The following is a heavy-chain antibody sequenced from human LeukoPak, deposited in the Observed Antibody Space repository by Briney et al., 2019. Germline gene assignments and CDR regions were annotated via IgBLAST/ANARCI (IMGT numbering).Heavy chain of an antibody. CDR2: IYYSGST. CDR1: GGSISSGGYY. V-gene: IGHV4-31*03. D-gene: IGHD6-13*01. Sequence: SETLSLTCTVSGGSISSGGYYWSWIRQHPGKGLEWIGYIYYSGSTYYNPSLKSRVTISVDTSKNQFSLKLSSVTAADTAVYYCARGRISSSWYRNWFDPWGQGTLVTVSS. CDR3: ARGRISSSWYRNWFDP. J-gene: IGHJ5*02.